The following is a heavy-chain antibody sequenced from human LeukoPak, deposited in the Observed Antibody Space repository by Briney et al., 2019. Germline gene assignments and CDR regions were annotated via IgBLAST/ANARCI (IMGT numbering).Heavy chain of an antibody. CDR2: ISSSSSYI. V-gene: IGHV3-21*01. CDR1: GFTFSSYS. J-gene: IGHJ4*02. D-gene: IGHD3-3*01. Sequence: GGSLRLSCAASGFTFSSYSMNWVRQAPGKGLEWVSSISSSSSYIYYADSVKGRFTISRDNAKNSLYLQMNSLRAEDTAVYYCARVYPASVGVATSWGIDYWGQGTLVTVSS. CDR3: ARVYPASVGVATSWGIDY.